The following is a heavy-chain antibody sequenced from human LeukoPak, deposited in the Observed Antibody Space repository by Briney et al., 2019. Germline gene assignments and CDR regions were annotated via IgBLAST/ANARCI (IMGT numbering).Heavy chain of an antibody. CDR3: ARVAATGNWFDP. Sequence: GASVKVSCKASGYTFTSYATHWVRQAPGQRLEWMGWINAGNGNTKYSQKFQGRVTITRDTSASTAYMELSSLRSEDTAVYYCARVAATGNWFDPWGQGTLVTVSS. CDR1: GYTFTSYA. J-gene: IGHJ5*02. V-gene: IGHV1-3*01. D-gene: IGHD6-13*01. CDR2: INAGNGNT.